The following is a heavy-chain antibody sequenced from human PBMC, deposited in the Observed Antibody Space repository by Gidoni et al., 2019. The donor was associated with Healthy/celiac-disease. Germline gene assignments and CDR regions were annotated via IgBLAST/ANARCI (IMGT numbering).Heavy chain of an antibody. CDR1: GGSISSSSYY. CDR2: IYYSGRT. J-gene: IGHJ4*02. Sequence: QLQLQESGPGLVKPSETLSLTCTVAGGSISSSSYYWGWIRQPPGKGLEWIGSIYYSGRTYYNPSLKSRVTISVDTSKNQFSLKLSSVTAADTAVYYCARHGEPRLGIDYWGQGTLVTVSS. D-gene: IGHD6-19*01. V-gene: IGHV4-39*01. CDR3: ARHGEPRLGIDY.